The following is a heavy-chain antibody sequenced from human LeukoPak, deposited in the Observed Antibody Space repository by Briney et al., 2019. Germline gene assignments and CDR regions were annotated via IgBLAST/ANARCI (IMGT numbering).Heavy chain of an antibody. V-gene: IGHV4-30-4*08. CDR1: GGSISSGDYY. CDR2: IYYSGST. D-gene: IGHD6-19*01. Sequence: PSETLSLTCTVSGGSISSGDYYWSWIRQPPGKGLEWIGYIYYSGSTYYNPSLKSRVTISVDTSKNQFSLKLSSVTAADTAVYYCARWGIAVAFDYWGQGTLVTVSS. CDR3: ARWGIAVAFDY. J-gene: IGHJ4*02.